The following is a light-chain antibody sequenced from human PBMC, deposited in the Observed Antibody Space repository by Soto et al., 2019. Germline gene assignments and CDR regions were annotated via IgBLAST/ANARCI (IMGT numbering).Light chain of an antibody. CDR1: QSVSNSY. CDR2: GAS. Sequence: EIALTQSPGTLSLSPGERATLSCRASQSVSNSYLAWYQQKPGQAPRLLIYGASSRATGIPDRFSGSGSGTDFTLTISRLEPEDFAVYYCQQYGSSQSFGQGTKVEIK. V-gene: IGKV3-20*01. J-gene: IGKJ1*01. CDR3: QQYGSSQS.